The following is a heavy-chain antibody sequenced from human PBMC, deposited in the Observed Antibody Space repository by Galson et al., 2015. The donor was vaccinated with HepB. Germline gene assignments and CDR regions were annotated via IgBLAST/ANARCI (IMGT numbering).Heavy chain of an antibody. V-gene: IGHV3-7*03. CDR3: ARDQIGYYDSSGYYYHYYGMDV. D-gene: IGHD3-22*01. Sequence: SLRLSCAASGFTFSSYWMSWVRQAPGKGLEWVANIKQDGSEKYYVDSVKGRFTISRDNAKNSLYLQMNSLRAEDTAVYYCARDQIGYYDSSGYYYHYYGMDVWGQGTTVTVSS. CDR1: GFTFSSYW. CDR2: IKQDGSEK. J-gene: IGHJ6*02.